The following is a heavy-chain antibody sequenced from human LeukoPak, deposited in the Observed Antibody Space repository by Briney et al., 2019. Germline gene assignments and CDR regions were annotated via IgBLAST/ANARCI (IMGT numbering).Heavy chain of an antibody. D-gene: IGHD3-22*01. Sequence: SETLTLTCTVSGGSISNYYWNWFRQPAGEGLEWIGRIYSSGSTNYNPSLKSRVTMSVDTSKNQFSLKLSSVTAADTAVYYCARGPFNYYDSSGYAPFDYWGQGTLVTVSS. CDR1: GGSISNYY. J-gene: IGHJ4*02. CDR3: ARGPFNYYDSSGYAPFDY. CDR2: IYSSGST. V-gene: IGHV4-4*07.